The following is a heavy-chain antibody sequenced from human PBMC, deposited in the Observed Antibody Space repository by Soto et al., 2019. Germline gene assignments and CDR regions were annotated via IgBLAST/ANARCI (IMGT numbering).Heavy chain of an antibody. CDR1: GFTFRNYA. V-gene: IGHV3-23*01. D-gene: IGHD3-16*01. Sequence: EVQLLESGGDLVHPGGSLRLSCAASGFTFRNYAMNWVRQAPGKGLEWGAAISGVDGYSSYIDSVKGRFTISRDDSDKTVYLQMNSLRVEDTAVYYCARDRSYANYYYYYYAMDVWGQGTTVTISS. J-gene: IGHJ6*02. CDR3: ARDRSYANYYYYYYAMDV. CDR2: ISGVDGYS.